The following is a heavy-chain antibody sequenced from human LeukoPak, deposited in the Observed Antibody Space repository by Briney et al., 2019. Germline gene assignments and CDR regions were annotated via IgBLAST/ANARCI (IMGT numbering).Heavy chain of an antibody. Sequence: ASVKVSCKASGGTFSSYAISWVRQAPGQGLEWMGRIIPILGIANYAQKFQGRVTVTTDTSTSTVYMELRSLRSDDTAVYYCARGTSSSSWYLGYWGQGTLVTVSS. D-gene: IGHD6-13*01. CDR1: GGTFSSYA. CDR3: ARGTSSSSWYLGY. J-gene: IGHJ4*02. CDR2: IIPILGIA. V-gene: IGHV1-69*04.